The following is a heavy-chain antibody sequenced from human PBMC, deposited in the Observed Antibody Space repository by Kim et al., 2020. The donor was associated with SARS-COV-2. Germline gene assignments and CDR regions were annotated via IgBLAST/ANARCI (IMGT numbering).Heavy chain of an antibody. CDR1: GGSISSGDYY. CDR2: IYYSGST. Sequence: SETLSLTCTVSGGSISSGDYYWSWIRQPPGKGLEWIGYIYYSGSTYYNPSLKSRVTISVDTSKNQFSLKLSSVTAADTAVYYCARVPRLVETYFFDYWGQGTLVTVSS. D-gene: IGHD2-15*01. J-gene: IGHJ4*02. V-gene: IGHV4-30-4*01. CDR3: ARVPRLVETYFFDY.